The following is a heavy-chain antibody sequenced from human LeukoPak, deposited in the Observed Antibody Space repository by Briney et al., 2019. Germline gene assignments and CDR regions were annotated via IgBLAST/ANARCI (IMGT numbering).Heavy chain of an antibody. V-gene: IGHV3-30*18. CDR2: LSYDGGNK. D-gene: IGHD4-17*01. CDR1: GFTFSSHG. Sequence: GGSLRLSCAASGFTFSSHGMHWVRQAPGKGLEWVAALSYDGGNKYYVDSVKGRFTISRDNSKNTLYLQMNSLRAEDTAVYYCAKDSRYGERGFDYWGQGTLVTVSS. CDR3: AKDSRYGERGFDY. J-gene: IGHJ4*02.